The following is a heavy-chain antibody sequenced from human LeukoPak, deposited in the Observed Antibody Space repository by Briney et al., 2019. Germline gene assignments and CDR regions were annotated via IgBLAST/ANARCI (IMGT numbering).Heavy chain of an antibody. CDR2: ISSSSSYI. Sequence: GGSLRLSCAASGFTFSSYSMNWVRQAPGKGLEWVSSISSSSSYIYYADSVKGRFTISRDNAKNSLYLQMNSLRAEDTAVYYCARGFSSWPTDYWGQGTLVTVSS. D-gene: IGHD6-13*01. CDR3: ARGFSSWPTDY. CDR1: GFTFSSYS. V-gene: IGHV3-21*01. J-gene: IGHJ4*02.